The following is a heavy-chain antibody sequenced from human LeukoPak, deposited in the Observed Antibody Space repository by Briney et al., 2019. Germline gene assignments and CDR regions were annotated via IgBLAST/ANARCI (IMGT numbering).Heavy chain of an antibody. CDR3: ARGGAYGDYGIDY. CDR2: ISGSGSST. CDR1: GFTFSSYG. J-gene: IGHJ4*02. D-gene: IGHD4-17*01. V-gene: IGHV3-23*01. Sequence: PGGSLRLSCAASGFTFSSYGMSWVRQTPGKGLDWVSGISGSGSSTYYADSVKGRFTISRDNSKNTLYLQMNSLRAEDTAVYYCARGGAYGDYGIDYWGQGTLVTVSS.